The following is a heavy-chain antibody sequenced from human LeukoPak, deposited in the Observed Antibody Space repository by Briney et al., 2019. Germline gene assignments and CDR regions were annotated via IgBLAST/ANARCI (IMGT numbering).Heavy chain of an antibody. CDR2: IYHSGST. D-gene: IGHD3-3*01. CDR1: GGSISSGGYS. Sequence: PSETLSLTCAVSGGSISSGGYSWSWIRQPPGKGLEWIGYIYHSGSTYYNPSLKSRVTISVDTSKNQFSLKLSSVTAADTAVYYCARDPIRRVKRFPRATLDYWGQGTLVTVSS. J-gene: IGHJ4*02. CDR3: ARDPIRRVKRFPRATLDY. V-gene: IGHV4-30-2*01.